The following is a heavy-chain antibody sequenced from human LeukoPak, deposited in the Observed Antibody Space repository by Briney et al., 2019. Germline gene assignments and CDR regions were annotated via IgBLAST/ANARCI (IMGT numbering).Heavy chain of an antibody. Sequence: GGSLRLSCAASGFTFSSYAMSWVRQAPGKGLEWVSVMSYNGGSTYYADSVKGRFTISRDNSKNTLYLQMNSLRAEDTAVYYCAKDVTGSQYYFDYWGQGTLVTVSS. CDR2: MSYNGGST. CDR3: AKDVTGSQYYFDY. J-gene: IGHJ4*02. D-gene: IGHD1-1*01. V-gene: IGHV3-23*01. CDR1: GFTFSSYA.